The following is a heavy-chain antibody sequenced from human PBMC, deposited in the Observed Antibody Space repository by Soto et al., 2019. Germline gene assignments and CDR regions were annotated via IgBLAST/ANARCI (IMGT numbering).Heavy chain of an antibody. V-gene: IGHV1-24*01. CDR1: GYTLTELS. CDR3: ATDLTISSGN. J-gene: IGHJ4*02. Sequence: ASVKVSCKVSGYTLTELSMHWVRQAPGKGLEWMGGFDPEDGETIYAQKFQGRVTMTENTSTDTVYMELSSLRSEDTAVYYCATDLTISSGNWGQGTQVTVSS. CDR2: FDPEDGET. D-gene: IGHD3-3*01.